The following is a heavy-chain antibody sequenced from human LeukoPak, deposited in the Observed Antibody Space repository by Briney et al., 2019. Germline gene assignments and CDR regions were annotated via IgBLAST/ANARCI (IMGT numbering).Heavy chain of an antibody. CDR3: ARGSHIDCSSTSCPYGMDV. D-gene: IGHD2-2*01. J-gene: IGHJ6*02. Sequence: PGGSLRLSCAASGFTFSSYAMHWVRQAPGKGLEWVAVISYDGSSKYYADSVKGRFTISRDNSKNTLYLQMNSLRAEDTAVYYCARGSHIDCSSTSCPYGMDVWGQGTTVTVSS. CDR2: ISYDGSSK. V-gene: IGHV3-30-3*01. CDR1: GFTFSSYA.